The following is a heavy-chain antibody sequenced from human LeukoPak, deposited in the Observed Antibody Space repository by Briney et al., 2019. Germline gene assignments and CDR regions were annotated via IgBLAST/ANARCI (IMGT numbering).Heavy chain of an antibody. D-gene: IGHD6-13*01. CDR3: ARQYSSSLYWFDP. V-gene: IGHV4-59*08. J-gene: IGHJ5*02. Sequence: SETLSLTCTVSGGSISSYYWSWIRQPPGKGLEWIGYIYYSGSTNYNPSLKSRVTISVDTSKNQLSLKLSSVTAADTAVYYCARQYSSSLYWFDPWGQGTLVTVSS. CDR1: GGSISSYY. CDR2: IYYSGST.